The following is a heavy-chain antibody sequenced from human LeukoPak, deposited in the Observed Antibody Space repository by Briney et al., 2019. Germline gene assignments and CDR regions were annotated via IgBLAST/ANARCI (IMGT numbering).Heavy chain of an antibody. CDR1: EFTVSSNY. Sequence: PGGSLSLSCAVSEFTVSSNYMSWVRQAPGKGLEWVSYISSSVSYTNYADSVKGRFTISRDNAKKSLYLQMNSLRAEDTAVYYCARVNVDTAMAPIDYWGQGTLVTVSS. D-gene: IGHD5-18*01. V-gene: IGHV3-11*05. CDR2: ISSSVSYT. J-gene: IGHJ4*02. CDR3: ARVNVDTAMAPIDY.